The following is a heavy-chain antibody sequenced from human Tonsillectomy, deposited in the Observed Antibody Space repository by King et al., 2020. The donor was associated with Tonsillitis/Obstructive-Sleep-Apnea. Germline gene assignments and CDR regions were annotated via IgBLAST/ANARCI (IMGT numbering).Heavy chain of an antibody. CDR3: ARVPYYDFWRGYYKGLGFDY. J-gene: IGHJ4*02. CDR2: INHSGST. CDR1: GGSFSGYY. Sequence: VQLQQWGAGLLKPSETLSLTCAVYGGSFSGYYWSWIRQPPGKGLEWIGEINHSGSTNYNPSLKSRVTISVDTSKNQFSLKLSSVTAADTAVYYCARVPYYDFWRGYYKGLGFDYWGQGTLVTVSS. D-gene: IGHD3-3*01. V-gene: IGHV4-34*01.